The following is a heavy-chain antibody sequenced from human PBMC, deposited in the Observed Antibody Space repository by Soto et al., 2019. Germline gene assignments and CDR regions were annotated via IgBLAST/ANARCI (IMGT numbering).Heavy chain of an antibody. CDR3: TTDRLAYSSGWQRNWFDP. V-gene: IGHV3-15*07. CDR1: GFSFSNAW. J-gene: IGHJ5*02. Sequence: EAQLVESGGGLVKPGGSLRLSCAGSGFSFSNAWMNWGRQAPGKGLEWVGRMTSKTDGGTTDYAAPVKGRFTISRDEPRHTLYLQMNSLKTEDTAVYYCTTDRLAYSSGWQRNWFDPWGQGTLVTVSS. CDR2: MTSKTDGGTT. D-gene: IGHD6-19*01.